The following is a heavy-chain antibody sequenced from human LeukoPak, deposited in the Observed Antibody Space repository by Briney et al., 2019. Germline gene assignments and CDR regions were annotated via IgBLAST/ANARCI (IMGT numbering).Heavy chain of an antibody. CDR1: GYTFTSYY. Sequence: ASVKVSCKASGYTFTSYYMHWVRQAPGHGREWMGIINPSGGSTNYAQKFQGRVTMTRDTSTSTVYMELSSLRSEDTAVYYYARVGGSYFPHPFDYWGQGTLVTVSS. CDR2: INPSGGST. J-gene: IGHJ4*02. D-gene: IGHD1-26*01. V-gene: IGHV1-46*01. CDR3: ARVGGSYFPHPFDY.